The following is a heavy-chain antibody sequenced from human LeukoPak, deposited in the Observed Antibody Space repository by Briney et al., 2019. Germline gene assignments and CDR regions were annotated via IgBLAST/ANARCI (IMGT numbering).Heavy chain of an antibody. Sequence: SVKVSXXXSGXXFTSXYMHWVRQAPGQGLEWMGIINPSGGSTSYAQKFQGRVTMTRDTSTSTVYMELSSLRSEDTAVYYCARDDYGSGSYDDAFDIWGQGTMVTVSS. V-gene: IGHV1-46*01. CDR3: ARDDYGSGSYDDAFDI. J-gene: IGHJ3*02. D-gene: IGHD3-10*01. CDR2: INPSGGST. CDR1: GXXFTSXY.